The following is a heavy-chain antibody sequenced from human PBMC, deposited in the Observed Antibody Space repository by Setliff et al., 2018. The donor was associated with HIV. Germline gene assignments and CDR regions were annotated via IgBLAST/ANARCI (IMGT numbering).Heavy chain of an antibody. J-gene: IGHJ4*02. CDR1: GFTFGNYA. CDR2: IRSKAYRGTT. D-gene: IGHD6-19*01. Sequence: PGGSLRLSCTASGFTFGNYAMSWVRQAPGKGLQWVGFIRSKAYRGTTEYAASVKGRFTISRDDSKSIAYLQMNSLNTEDTAVYYCTKVAVAAYGGYHFDYWGQGTLVTVSS. CDR3: TKVAVAAYGGYHFDY. V-gene: IGHV3-49*04.